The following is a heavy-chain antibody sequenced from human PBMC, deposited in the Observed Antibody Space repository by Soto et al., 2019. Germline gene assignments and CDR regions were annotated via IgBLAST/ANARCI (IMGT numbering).Heavy chain of an antibody. Sequence: QVQLVESGGGVVQPGRSLRLSCAASGFTFSSYGMHWVRQAPGKGLEWVAVISYDGSNKYYADSVKGRFTISRDNSKNTLYLQMNSLRAEDTAVYYCTRDLSVGYYYDSSGLADYWGQGTLVTVSS. J-gene: IGHJ4*02. CDR1: GFTFSSYG. V-gene: IGHV3-30*03. CDR2: ISYDGSNK. D-gene: IGHD3-22*01. CDR3: TRDLSVGYYYDSSGLADY.